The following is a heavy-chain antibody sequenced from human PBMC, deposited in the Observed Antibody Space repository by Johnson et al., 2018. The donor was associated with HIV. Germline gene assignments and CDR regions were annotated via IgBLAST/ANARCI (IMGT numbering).Heavy chain of an antibody. Sequence: VQLVESGGGVVQPGRSLRLSCTVSGIIFSHYGMHWVRQAPGKGLEWVSYISSSGSTIYYADSVKGRFTISRDNAKNSLYLQMNSLRAEDTAVYYCARDRGGPVRDDAFDIWSQGTMVTVS. D-gene: IGHD3-10*01. CDR2: ISSSGSTI. CDR3: ARDRGGPVRDDAFDI. J-gene: IGHJ3*02. V-gene: IGHV3-48*04. CDR1: GIIFSHYG.